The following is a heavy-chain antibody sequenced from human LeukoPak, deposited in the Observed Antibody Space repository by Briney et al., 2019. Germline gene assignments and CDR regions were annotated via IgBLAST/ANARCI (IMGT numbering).Heavy chain of an antibody. D-gene: IGHD6-13*01. Sequence: PSETLSLTGTVSGGSISSGGYYWSWLRQHPGKGLEWIGYIYYSGYTYYNPSLKSRVTISVDTSKNQFSLKLSSVTAADTAVYYCARGYSSSWYAAYWGQGTLVTVSS. CDR2: IYYSGYT. CDR1: GGSISSGGYY. J-gene: IGHJ4*02. V-gene: IGHV4-31*03. CDR3: ARGYSSSWYAAY.